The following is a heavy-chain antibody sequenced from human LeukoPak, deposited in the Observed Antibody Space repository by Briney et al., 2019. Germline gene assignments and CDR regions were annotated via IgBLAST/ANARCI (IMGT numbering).Heavy chain of an antibody. V-gene: IGHV1-24*01. J-gene: IGHJ4*02. CDR3: ATAWAGSYSYYFDY. D-gene: IGHD1-26*01. Sequence: ASVKVSCKVSGYTLTELSMHWVRQAPGKGLEWMGGFDPEDGETIYAQKFQGRVTMTEDTSTDTAYMELSSLRSEDTAVYYCATAWAGSYSYYFDYWGQGTLVTVSS. CDR2: FDPEDGET. CDR1: GYTLTELS.